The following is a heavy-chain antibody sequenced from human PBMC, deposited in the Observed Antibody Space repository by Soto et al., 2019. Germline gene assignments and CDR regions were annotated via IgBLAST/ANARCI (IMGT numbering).Heavy chain of an antibody. V-gene: IGHV1-8*01. Sequence: ASVKVSCKASGYTFTSYDINWVRQATGQGLEWMGWMNPNSGNTGYAQKFQGRVTMTRNTSISTAYMELSSLRSEDTAAYYCARVREDYDILTGYDSSFDCWGQGTPVTVSS. CDR2: MNPNSGNT. CDR3: ARVREDYDILTGYDSSFDC. CDR1: GYTFTSYD. D-gene: IGHD3-9*01. J-gene: IGHJ4*02.